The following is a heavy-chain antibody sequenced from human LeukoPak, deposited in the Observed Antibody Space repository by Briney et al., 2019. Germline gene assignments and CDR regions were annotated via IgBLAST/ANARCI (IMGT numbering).Heavy chain of an antibody. D-gene: IGHD5-18*01. Sequence: SETLSLTCTVSGGSISSGSYYWSWIRQPAGKGLEWIGRIYTSGSTNYNPSLKSRVTISVDTSKNQFSLKLSSVTAADTAVYYCAREDTAMVTLGFDYWGQGTLVTVSS. J-gene: IGHJ4*02. CDR1: GGSISSGSYY. V-gene: IGHV4-61*02. CDR2: IYTSGST. CDR3: AREDTAMVTLGFDY.